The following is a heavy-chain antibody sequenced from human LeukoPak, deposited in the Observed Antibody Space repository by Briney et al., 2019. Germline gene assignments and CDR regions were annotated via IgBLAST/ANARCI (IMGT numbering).Heavy chain of an antibody. Sequence: AASVTVSCKASGYTLTSYGISWVRQAPGQGLEWMGWISAYNGKTNYAQKLQGRVTMTTDTSTSTAYMELRSLRSDDMAVYYCARVGDILTGYPYYFDYWGQGTLVTVSS. D-gene: IGHD3-9*01. CDR1: GYTLTSYG. CDR3: ARVGDILTGYPYYFDY. V-gene: IGHV1-18*03. J-gene: IGHJ4*02. CDR2: ISAYNGKT.